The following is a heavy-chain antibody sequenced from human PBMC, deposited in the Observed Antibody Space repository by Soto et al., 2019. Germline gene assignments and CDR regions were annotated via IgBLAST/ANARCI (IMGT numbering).Heavy chain of an antibody. V-gene: IGHV3-9*01. D-gene: IGHD3-10*01. Sequence: GGSLRLSCAASGFTFDDYAMHWVRQAPGKGLEWVSGISWNSGSIGYTDSVKGRFTISRDNAKNSLYLQMNSLRAEDTALYYCAKDISMVLWFGEFADNYFDYWGQGTLVTVSS. CDR1: GFTFDDYA. CDR3: AKDISMVLWFGEFADNYFDY. CDR2: ISWNSGSI. J-gene: IGHJ4*02.